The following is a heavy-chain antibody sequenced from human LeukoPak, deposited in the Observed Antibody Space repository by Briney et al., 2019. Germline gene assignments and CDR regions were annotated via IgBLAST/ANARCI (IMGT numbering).Heavy chain of an antibody. CDR2: IYPGDSDT. D-gene: IGHD3-10*01. J-gene: IGHJ4*02. Sequence: GESLKISCKGSGYSFTSYWIGWVRQMPGKGLEWMGFIYPGDSDTRYSPSFQGQVTISADKSISTAYLQWSSLKASDTAMYYCARLPSGEITLVRGVGGIDYWGQGTLVTVSS. V-gene: IGHV5-51*01. CDR1: GYSFTSYW. CDR3: ARLPSGEITLVRGVGGIDY.